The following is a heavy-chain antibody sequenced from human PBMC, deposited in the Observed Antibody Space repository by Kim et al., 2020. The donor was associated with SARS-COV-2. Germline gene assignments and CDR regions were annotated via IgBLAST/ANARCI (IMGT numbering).Heavy chain of an antibody. V-gene: IGHV3-30*01. D-gene: IGHD6-13*01. CDR3: AREGAAGTGYFDY. J-gene: IGHJ4*02. Sequence: YADSVKGRFSISRDNSKNTLYLEMNSLRAEDTAVYYCAREGAAGTGYFDYWGQGTLVTVSS.